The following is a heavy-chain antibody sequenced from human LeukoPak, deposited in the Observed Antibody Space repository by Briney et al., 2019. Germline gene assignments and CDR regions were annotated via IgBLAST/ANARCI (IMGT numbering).Heavy chain of an antibody. J-gene: IGHJ4*02. CDR3: ARDIGPGTVTTSAGFDY. Sequence: ASVKVSCKASGYTFTSYYMHWVRQAPGQGLEWMGIINPSGGSTSYAQKFQGRVTMTRDTSTSTVYMEPSSLRSEDTAVYYCARDIGPGTVTTSAGFDYWGQGTLVTVSS. CDR1: GYTFTSYY. D-gene: IGHD4-11*01. V-gene: IGHV1-46*01. CDR2: INPSGGST.